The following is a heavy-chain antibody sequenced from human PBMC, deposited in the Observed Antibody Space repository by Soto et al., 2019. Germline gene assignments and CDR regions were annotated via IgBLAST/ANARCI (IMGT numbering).Heavy chain of an antibody. J-gene: IGHJ4*02. CDR2: IYHSGST. CDR1: GSSISSGSYY. D-gene: IGHD2-15*01. CDR3: ARDYMAVVD. V-gene: IGHV4-31*03. Sequence: QVQLQESGPGLVKPSQTLSLTCTVSGSSISSGSYYWSWIRQHPGKGLEWIGYIYHSGSTYYNPSLKCRATMSLDTSKNQFSLKLSSVTAADTAVYYCARDYMAVVDWGQGTLVTVSS.